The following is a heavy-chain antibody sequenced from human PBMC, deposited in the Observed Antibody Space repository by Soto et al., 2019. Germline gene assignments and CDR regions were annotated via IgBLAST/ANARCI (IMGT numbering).Heavy chain of an antibody. Sequence: QVQLVQSGAEVKKPGSSVKVSCKSSGDTFSTYAFNWVRQAPGQGLEWMGGIIPIFGRTNYAQNFQGRVTITADESTRTAYMELSGLRSEDTAVYYCAREGGRYTYGSSAFDIWGQGTMVIVSS. CDR1: GDTFSTYA. CDR2: IIPIFGRT. V-gene: IGHV1-69*12. D-gene: IGHD5-18*01. CDR3: AREGGRYTYGSSAFDI. J-gene: IGHJ3*02.